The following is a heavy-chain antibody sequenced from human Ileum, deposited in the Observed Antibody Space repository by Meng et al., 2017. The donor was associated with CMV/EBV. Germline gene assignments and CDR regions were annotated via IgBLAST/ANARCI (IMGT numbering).Heavy chain of an antibody. D-gene: IGHD3-16*02. CDR2: ISGSGSPT. J-gene: IGHJ4*02. Sequence: LSCPASGFPFSSYTMSWVRQAPGKGLEWVSHISGSGSPTYYADSVKGRFTISRDNSKNTLYLQMNSLRAEDTAVYYCAKALVSYTYDYWGQGTLVTVSS. V-gene: IGHV3-23*01. CDR1: GFPFSSYT. CDR3: AKALVSYTYDY.